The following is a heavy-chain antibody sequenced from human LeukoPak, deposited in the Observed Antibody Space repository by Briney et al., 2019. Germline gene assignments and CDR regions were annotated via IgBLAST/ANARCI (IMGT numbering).Heavy chain of an antibody. CDR1: GFTFDDYA. CDR2: ISWNRGSI. V-gene: IGHV3-9*01. CDR3: AKGYCSSISCHADY. J-gene: IGHJ4*02. D-gene: IGHD2-2*01. Sequence: PGGSLRLSCAASGFTFDDYAMHWVRQAPGKGPEWVSGISWNRGSIGYADSVKGRFTISRDNAKMSLYLQMNSLRAEDTALYYCAKGYCSSISCHADYWGQGTLVTASS.